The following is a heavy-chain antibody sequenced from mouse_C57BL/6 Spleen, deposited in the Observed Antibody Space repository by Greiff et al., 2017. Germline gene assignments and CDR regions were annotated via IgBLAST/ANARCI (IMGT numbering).Heavy chain of an antibody. CDR3: ASHYGSSYWYFDV. CDR2: IYTSDSAT. D-gene: IGHD1-1*01. Sequence: QVQLQQSGAELVRPGSSVKLSCKASGYTFTSYWMDWVKQRPGQGLEWIGNIYTSDSATHYNQKFKDKVTLTVDKSSSTAYMQLSSLTSEDSAVYYCASHYGSSYWYFDVWGTGTTVTVSS. J-gene: IGHJ1*03. CDR1: GYTFTSYW. V-gene: IGHV1-61*01.